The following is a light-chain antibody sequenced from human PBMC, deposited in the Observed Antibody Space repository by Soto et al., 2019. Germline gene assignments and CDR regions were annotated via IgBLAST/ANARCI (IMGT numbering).Light chain of an antibody. J-gene: IGKJ5*01. Sequence: IVLTQSPGTLSLSPGERATLSCRASQSVNSNHLAWYQQRPGQAPRLLIYGASIRATGIPDRFSGSGSGKDFTLTISRLEPEDFAVFYCQQYGTSLVTFGQGTRLEIK. CDR2: GAS. V-gene: IGKV3-20*01. CDR1: QSVNSNH. CDR3: QQYGTSLVT.